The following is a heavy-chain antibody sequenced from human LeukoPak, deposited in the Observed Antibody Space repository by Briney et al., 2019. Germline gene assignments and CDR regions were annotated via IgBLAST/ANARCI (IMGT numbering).Heavy chain of an antibody. J-gene: IGHJ4*02. V-gene: IGHV3-33*06. Sequence: QPGGSLRLSCATSGFTFSHYGMHWVRQAPGKGLEWVAVIWSDGTEKNYGDSVKGRFTISRDNSKKTVYLQMNSLRVEDTAIYYCAKDAQRGFDFSNSLESWGQGTLVTVSS. CDR3: AKDAQRGFDFSNSLES. CDR1: GFTFSHYG. D-gene: IGHD4-11*01. CDR2: IWSDGTEK.